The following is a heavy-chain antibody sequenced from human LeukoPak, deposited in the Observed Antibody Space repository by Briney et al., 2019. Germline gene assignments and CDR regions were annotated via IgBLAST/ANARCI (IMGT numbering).Heavy chain of an antibody. Sequence: GGSLRLSCTASGFIFNNYGLIWVRQAPGKGLEWVSAISNDGGGTNYADFVKGRFTISRDNSKNTLFLQMNSLRAEDTALYYCAKGSSGYFFDLWGQGTLVTISS. V-gene: IGHV3-23*01. CDR3: AKGSSGYFFDL. CDR2: ISNDGGGT. J-gene: IGHJ4*02. D-gene: IGHD3-22*01. CDR1: GFIFNNYG.